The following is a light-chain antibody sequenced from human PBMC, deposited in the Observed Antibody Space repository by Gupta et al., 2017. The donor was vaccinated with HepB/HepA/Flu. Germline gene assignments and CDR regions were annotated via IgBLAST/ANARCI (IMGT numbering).Light chain of an antibody. J-gene: IGLJ3*02. V-gene: IGLV1-40*01. Sequence: ISCTGSSSNIGAGYDVHWYQQLPGTAPKLLIYGNSNRPSGVPDRFSGSKPGTSASLAITGLQAEDEADYYCQSYDSSLSGPDWVFGGGTKLTVL. CDR3: QSYDSSLSGPDWV. CDR2: GNS. CDR1: SSNIGAGYD.